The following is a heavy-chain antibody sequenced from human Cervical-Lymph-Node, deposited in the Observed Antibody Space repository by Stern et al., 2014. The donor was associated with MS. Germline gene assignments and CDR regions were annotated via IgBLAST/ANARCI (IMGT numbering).Heavy chain of an antibody. J-gene: IGHJ6*02. D-gene: IGHD2-15*01. Sequence: VQLLESGSEVKKPGASVKVSCKASEYTHNNYLIHWVRQAPGQRPVWMGVINPSGATNYAQKVQDRVTMTTDASTSTFYMELSRLRSEDTAVYYCAVRYCSGGRCYSVPDVWGQGTTVIVSS. V-gene: IGHV1-46*02. CDR3: AVRYCSGGRCYSVPDV. CDR2: INPSGAT. CDR1: EYTHNNYL.